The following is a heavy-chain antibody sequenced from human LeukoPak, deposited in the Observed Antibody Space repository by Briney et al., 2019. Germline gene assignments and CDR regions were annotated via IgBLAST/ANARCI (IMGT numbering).Heavy chain of an antibody. D-gene: IGHD4-17*01. V-gene: IGHV4-59*01. J-gene: IGHJ5*02. CDR3: AREGDYENWLDP. Sequence: SETPSLTCTVSGGSIRGYYWTWIRQPPGKGLEWLGYIHYSGSSNYNPSLKSRVTISVDTSKNQFFLRLNSVTAADTAVYYCAREGDYENWLDPWGQGTLVTVSS. CDR2: IHYSGSS. CDR1: GGSIRGYY.